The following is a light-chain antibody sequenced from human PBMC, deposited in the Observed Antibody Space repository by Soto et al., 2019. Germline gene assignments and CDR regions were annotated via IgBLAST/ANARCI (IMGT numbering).Light chain of an antibody. CDR2: DVS. V-gene: IGLV2-14*01. CDR3: SSYTISSNYV. J-gene: IGLJ1*01. CDR1: SSDVGGYNY. Sequence: QSALTQPASVSGSPGQSIAISCTGTSSDVGGYNYVSWYQQHPGKAPKLLINDVSNRPSGVSSRFSGSKSGNTASLTISGLQAEDEADYYCSSYTISSNYVFGTGTKVTVL.